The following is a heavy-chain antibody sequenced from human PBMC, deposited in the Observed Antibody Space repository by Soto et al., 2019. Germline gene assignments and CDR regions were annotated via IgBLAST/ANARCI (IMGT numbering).Heavy chain of an antibody. V-gene: IGHV3-23*01. Sequence: CASMWVRQAPGKGLEWVSAISGSGGSTYYADSVKGRFTISRDNSKNTLYLQMNSLRAEDTAVYFCAKDPTRSTRGSYLAYWGQGT. CDR1: CA. J-gene: IGHJ4*02. CDR2: ISGSGGST. CDR3: AKDPTRSTRGSYLAY. D-gene: IGHD3-22*01.